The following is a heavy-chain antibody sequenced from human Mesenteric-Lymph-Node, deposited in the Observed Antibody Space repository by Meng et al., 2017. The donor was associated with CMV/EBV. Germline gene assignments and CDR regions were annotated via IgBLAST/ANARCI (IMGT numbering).Heavy chain of an antibody. D-gene: IGHD3-3*01. J-gene: IGHJ4*02. CDR1: GFTFSTYW. CDR3: ARMNGDYDFWSGYYQYYFDY. Sequence: GESLKISCAASGFTFSTYWMTWVRQAPGKGLEWVANIKQDGSEKYYVDSVKDRFTISRDNAKNSLYLQMNSLRAEDTAVYYCARMNGDYDFWSGYYQYYFDYWGQGTLVTVSS. CDR2: IKQDGSEK. V-gene: IGHV3-7*01.